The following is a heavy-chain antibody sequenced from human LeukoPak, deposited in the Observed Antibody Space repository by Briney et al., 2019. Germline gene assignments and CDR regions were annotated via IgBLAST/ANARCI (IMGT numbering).Heavy chain of an antibody. CDR1: GFTFSSYA. Sequence: PGGSLGLSCAASGFTFSSYAMSWVRQAPGKGLEWVSAISGSGGSTYYADSVKGRFTISRDNSKNTLYLQMNSLRAEDTAVYYCAKGYTGDIVVVVAALNWGQGTLVTVSS. V-gene: IGHV3-23*01. CDR2: ISGSGGST. CDR3: AKGYTGDIVVVVAALN. J-gene: IGHJ4*02. D-gene: IGHD2-15*01.